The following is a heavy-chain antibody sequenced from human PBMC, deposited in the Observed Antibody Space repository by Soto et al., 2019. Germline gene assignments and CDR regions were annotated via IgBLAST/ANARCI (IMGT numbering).Heavy chain of an antibody. CDR1: GFTFSSYG. D-gene: IGHD6-19*01. CDR3: PREQWLAKYYFDY. Sequence: QVQLVESGGGVVQPGRSLRLSCAASGFTFSSYGMHWVRQAPGKGLEWVAVIWYDGSNKYYADSVKGRFTISRDNSKNTLYLQMNSLRAEDTAVYYCPREQWLAKYYFDYWGQGTLVTVSS. CDR2: IWYDGSNK. J-gene: IGHJ4*02. V-gene: IGHV3-33*01.